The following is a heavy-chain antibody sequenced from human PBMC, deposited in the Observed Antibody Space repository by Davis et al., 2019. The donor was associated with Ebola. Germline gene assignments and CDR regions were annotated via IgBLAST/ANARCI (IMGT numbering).Heavy chain of an antibody. CDR3: ARNDYDFWSGYYTGNWFDP. D-gene: IGHD3-3*01. CDR2: IYYSGST. CDR1: GGSFSGYY. V-gene: IGHV4-59*01. J-gene: IGHJ5*02. Sequence: MPSETLSLTCAVYGGSFSGYYWSWIRQPPGKGLEWIGYIYYSGSTNYNPSLKSRVTISVDTSKNQFSLKLSSVTAADTAVYYCARNDYDFWSGYYTGNWFDPWGQGTLVTVSS.